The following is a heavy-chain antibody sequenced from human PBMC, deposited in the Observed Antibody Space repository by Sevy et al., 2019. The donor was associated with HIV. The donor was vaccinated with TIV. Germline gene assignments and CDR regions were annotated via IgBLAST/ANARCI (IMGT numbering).Heavy chain of an antibody. CDR1: GFTSSSYE. J-gene: IGHJ4*02. V-gene: IGHV3-48*03. CDR3: ARGFGDTDY. CDR2: ISSSGSAI. D-gene: IGHD4-17*01. Sequence: GGSLRLSCAASGFTSSSYEMNWVRQAPGKGLEWTSYISSSGSAIYYADSVKGRFTISRDNAKNSLYLQMNSLRAEDTAVYYCARGFGDTDYWGQGTLVTVSS.